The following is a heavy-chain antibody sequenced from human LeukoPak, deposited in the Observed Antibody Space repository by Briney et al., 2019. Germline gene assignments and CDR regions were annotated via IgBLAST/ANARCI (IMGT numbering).Heavy chain of an antibody. V-gene: IGHV5-51*01. CDR1: GYSFSDYW. Sequence: LGESLKISCKGSGYSFSDYWIGWVRQMPGKGLEWMAIIYPGDSDTRYSPPLEGQVTISADKSINTTSLQWSSLKASDTAMYFCVRQRSLSQSDGSGHDAFDFWGQGTMVTVSS. CDR3: VRQRSLSQSDGSGHDAFDF. D-gene: IGHD3-22*01. J-gene: IGHJ3*01. CDR2: IYPGDSDT.